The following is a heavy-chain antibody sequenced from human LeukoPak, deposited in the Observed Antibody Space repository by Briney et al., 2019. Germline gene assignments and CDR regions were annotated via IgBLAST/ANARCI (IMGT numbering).Heavy chain of an antibody. CDR3: AKERGYSYDPSFY. Sequence: GRSLRLSCAASGFTFSSYGMHWVRQAPGKGLEWVAVISYDGSNKYYADSVKGQFTISRDNSKNTLYPQMNSLRAEDTAVYYCAKERGYSYDPSFYWGQGTLVTVSS. D-gene: IGHD5-18*01. J-gene: IGHJ4*02. CDR2: ISYDGSNK. CDR1: GFTFSSYG. V-gene: IGHV3-30*18.